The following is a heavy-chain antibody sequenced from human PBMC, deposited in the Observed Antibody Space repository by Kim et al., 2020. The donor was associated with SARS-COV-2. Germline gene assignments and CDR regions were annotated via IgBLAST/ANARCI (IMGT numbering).Heavy chain of an antibody. Sequence: ASVKVSCKTSGYPFTRNDIRWVRQAPGQRLEWMGWISVGNGDTKYSQKFQGRVTLTSDTSASAAYMELSSLGSEDTAVYYCARSRSLDYWGQGTLVTVSS. CDR2: ISVGNGDT. J-gene: IGHJ4*02. V-gene: IGHV1-3*01. CDR3: ARSRSLDY. CDR1: GYPFTRND. D-gene: IGHD1-26*01.